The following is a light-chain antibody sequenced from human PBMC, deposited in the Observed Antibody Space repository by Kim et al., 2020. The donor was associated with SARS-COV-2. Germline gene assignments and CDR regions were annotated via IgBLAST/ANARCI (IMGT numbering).Light chain of an antibody. CDR3: QQYNNWPPVT. Sequence: VSPGERATLSCRASQSVSSNLAWYQQKPGQAPRLLIYGASTRATGIPARFSGSGSGTEFTLTISSLQSEDFAVYYCQQYNNWPPVTFGGGTKVDIK. J-gene: IGKJ4*01. CDR1: QSVSSN. V-gene: IGKV3-15*01. CDR2: GAS.